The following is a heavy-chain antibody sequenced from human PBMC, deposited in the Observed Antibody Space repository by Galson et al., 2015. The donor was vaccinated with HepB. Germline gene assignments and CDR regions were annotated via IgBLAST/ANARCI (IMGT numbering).Heavy chain of an antibody. V-gene: IGHV3-48*02. CDR1: GFTFSSYS. CDR2: TSNSGSTA. CDR3: ARDRTYYFDY. D-gene: IGHD1-14*01. Sequence: SLRLSCAASGFTFSSYSLNWVRQAPGKGLEWVSYTSNSGSTAYYADSVKGRFTISRDNAKKSLSLQMNSLRDEDTAVYYCARDRTYYFDYWGQGTLVTVFS. J-gene: IGHJ4*02.